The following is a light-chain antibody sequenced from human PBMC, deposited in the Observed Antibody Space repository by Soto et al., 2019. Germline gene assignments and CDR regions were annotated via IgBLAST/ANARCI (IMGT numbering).Light chain of an antibody. CDR2: EVS. CDR1: SSDVGAYNY. CDR3: SSYAGSDVFV. Sequence: VLTQPPSASGSPGQSVAISCTGTSSDVGAYNYVAWYQQHPGKVPKLMIYEVSKRPSGVPDRFSGSKSGNTASLTVSGLQADDEADYYCSSYAGSDVFVFGTGTKVTVL. V-gene: IGLV2-8*01. J-gene: IGLJ1*01.